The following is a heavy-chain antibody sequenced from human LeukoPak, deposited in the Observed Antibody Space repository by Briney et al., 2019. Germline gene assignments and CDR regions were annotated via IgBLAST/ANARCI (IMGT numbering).Heavy chain of an antibody. J-gene: IGHJ4*02. CDR3: ARDKVRVGVAAFDY. CDR2: ISSGGDTI. V-gene: IGHV3-48*01. D-gene: IGHD6-19*01. Sequence: QAGGSLRLSCAASGFTFSSYAMHWVRQAPGKGLEWISYISSGGDTIFYADSVMGRFTISRDSAQNSLYLQMNSLRVEDTALYFCARDKVRVGVAAFDYWGQGTLVTVSS. CDR1: GFTFSSYA.